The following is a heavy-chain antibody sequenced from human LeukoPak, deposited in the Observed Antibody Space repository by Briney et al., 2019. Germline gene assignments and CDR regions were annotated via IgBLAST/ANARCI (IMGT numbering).Heavy chain of an antibody. Sequence: SETLSLTCAVYGGSFNGYYWSWIRQPPGKGLEWIGEINHSGSTNYNPSLKSRVTISVDTSKNQFSLQLSSVTAADTAVYYCARGQNTIFGVAEPNWFDPWGQGTLVTVSS. CDR1: GGSFNGYY. CDR3: ARGQNTIFGVAEPNWFDP. CDR2: INHSGST. V-gene: IGHV4-34*01. J-gene: IGHJ5*02. D-gene: IGHD3-3*01.